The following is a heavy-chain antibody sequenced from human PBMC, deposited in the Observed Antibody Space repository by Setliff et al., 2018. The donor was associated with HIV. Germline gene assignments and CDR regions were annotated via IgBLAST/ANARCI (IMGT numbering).Heavy chain of an antibody. CDR2: INHSGST. Sequence: SETLSLTCAVYGGSFSGYYWSWIRQPPGKGLEWIGEINHSGSTNYNPSLKSRVTISEDAPKKQFSLKLSSVTAADTAVYYCARPSAGGGYNYWYFDLWGRGTLVTVSS. CDR1: GGSFSGYY. D-gene: IGHD5-12*01. CDR3: ARPSAGGGYNYWYFDL. V-gene: IGHV4-34*01. J-gene: IGHJ2*01.